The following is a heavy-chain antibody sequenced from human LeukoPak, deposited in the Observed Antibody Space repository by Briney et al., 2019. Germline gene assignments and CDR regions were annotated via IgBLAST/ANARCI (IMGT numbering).Heavy chain of an antibody. V-gene: IGHV1-2*02. D-gene: IGHD1-7*01. CDR1: GYTFTDYY. J-gene: IGHJ5*02. CDR2: MNPNSGGT. CDR3: ARDELELSLYNWFDP. Sequence: ASVKVSCKASGYTFTDYYIHWVRQAPGHGLEWMAWMNPNSGGTSYAQKFQGRVTMTRDTSISTGYMELSRLRFDDAAVYYCARDELELSLYNWFDPWGQGTLVTVSS.